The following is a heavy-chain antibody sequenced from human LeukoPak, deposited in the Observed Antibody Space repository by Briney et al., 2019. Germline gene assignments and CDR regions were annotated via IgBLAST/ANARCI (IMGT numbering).Heavy chain of an antibody. CDR2: ISSSDRYI. J-gene: IGHJ3*02. CDR1: GFTFSTFG. CDR3: AREKYDILTGYSADAFDI. D-gene: IGHD3-9*01. V-gene: IGHV3-21*01. Sequence: GGSLRLSCAASGFTFSTFGVNWVRQAPGKGLEWVSSISSSDRYIYYADSVKGRFTMSRDNAKNSLYLQMNNLRAEDTAIYYCAREKYDILTGYSADAFDIWGQGTMVTVSS.